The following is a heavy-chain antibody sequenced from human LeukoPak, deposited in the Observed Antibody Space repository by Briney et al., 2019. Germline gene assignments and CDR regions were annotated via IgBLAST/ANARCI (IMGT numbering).Heavy chain of an antibody. CDR3: ARLPDPYYYYYMDV. CDR2: TTSTGRTT. CDR1: GFSFSTYD. V-gene: IGHV3-48*03. Sequence: GGSLRLSCAASGFSFSTYDMNWVRQAPGKGLEWVSYTTSTGRTTYYADSVKGRFTISRDNAKHSLYLKMNSLRVEDTAVYYCARLPDPYYYYYMDVWGKGTTVTVSS. J-gene: IGHJ6*03.